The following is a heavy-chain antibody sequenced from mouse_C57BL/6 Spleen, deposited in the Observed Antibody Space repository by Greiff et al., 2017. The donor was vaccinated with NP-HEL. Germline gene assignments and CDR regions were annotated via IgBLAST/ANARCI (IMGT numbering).Heavy chain of an antibody. Sequence: VQLQQPGAELVRPGSSVKLSCKASGYTFTSYWMHWVKQRPIQGLEWVGNIDPSDSETHYNQKFKDKATLTVDKSSSTAYMQLSSLTSEDSAVYYCARGGLRRKFAYWGQGTLVTVSA. CDR3: ARGGLRRKFAY. CDR2: IDPSDSET. V-gene: IGHV1-52*01. CDR1: GYTFTSYW. D-gene: IGHD2-4*01. J-gene: IGHJ3*01.